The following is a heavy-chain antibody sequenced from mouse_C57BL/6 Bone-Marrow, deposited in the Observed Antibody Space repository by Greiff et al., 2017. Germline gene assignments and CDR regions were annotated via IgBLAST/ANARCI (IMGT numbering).Heavy chain of an antibody. CDR2: INPNYGTT. CDR1: GYSFTDYN. D-gene: IGHD2-4*01. Sequence: EVQLQQSGPELVKPGASVKISCKASGYSFTDYNMNWVKQSNGKSLEWIGVINPNYGTTSYNQKLKGKATLTVDQSSSTAYMQLNCLTSDDSAVYCSAMGYDYDNAIAYWGQGTSVTVSS. V-gene: IGHV1-39*01. CDR3: AMGYDYDNAIAY. J-gene: IGHJ4*01.